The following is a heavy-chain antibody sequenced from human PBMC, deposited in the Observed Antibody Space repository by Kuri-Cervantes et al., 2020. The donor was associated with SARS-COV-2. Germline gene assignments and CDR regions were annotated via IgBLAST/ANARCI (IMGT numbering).Heavy chain of an antibody. J-gene: IGHJ6*02. D-gene: IGHD3-10*01. CDR3: ARDGSDGYYGSHGMDV. V-gene: IGHV3-33*08. CDR1: GFTFSSYG. CDR2: IWYDGSNK. Sequence: GESLKISCAASGFTFSSYGMHWVRQAPGKGLEWVAVIWYDGSNKYYADPGKGRFTISRDNSKNTLYLQMNSLRADDTAVYYCARDGSDGYYGSHGMDVWGQGTRSPSP.